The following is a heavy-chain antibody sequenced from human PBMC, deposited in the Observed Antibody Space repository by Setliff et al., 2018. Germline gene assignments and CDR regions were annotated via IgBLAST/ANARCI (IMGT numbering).Heavy chain of an antibody. J-gene: IGHJ4*02. CDR2: INHSGST. V-gene: IGHV4-34*01. CDR1: GGSFSDYY. D-gene: IGHD3-3*01. Sequence: SETLSLTCTVYGGSFSDYYWGWVRQPPGKGLEWIGEINHSGSTNYIPSLKSRLTISVHTSKNQFSLKLSSVTAADTAMYYCRFWSGYYKNDYWGQGTLVTVSS. CDR3: RFWSGYYKNDY.